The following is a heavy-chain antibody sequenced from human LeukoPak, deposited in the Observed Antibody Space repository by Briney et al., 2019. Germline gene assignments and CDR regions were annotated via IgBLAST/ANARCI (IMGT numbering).Heavy chain of an antibody. Sequence: GESLQISCKASGYSFTTHWIGWVRQMPGKGLEWMGIIYPGDSDTRYSPSFQGQVTISADKSINTAYLQWSSLKASDTAMYYCARKDSINYYMDVWGKGTTVTVSS. CDR1: GYSFTTHW. CDR3: ARKDSINYYMDV. CDR2: IYPGDSDT. J-gene: IGHJ6*03. V-gene: IGHV5-51*01. D-gene: IGHD1-14*01.